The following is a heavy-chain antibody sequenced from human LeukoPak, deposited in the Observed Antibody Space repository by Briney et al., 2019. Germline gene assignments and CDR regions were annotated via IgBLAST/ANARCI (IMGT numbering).Heavy chain of an antibody. V-gene: IGHV1-8*03. CDR1: GYTFTSYD. CDR3: ARSPPGLWFGEPPDYFDY. J-gene: IGHJ4*02. D-gene: IGHD3-10*01. CDR2: MNPNSGNT. Sequence: ASVKVSCKASGYTFTSYDINWVRQATGQGLEWMGWMNPNSGNTGYAQKLQGRVTITRNTSISTAYMELSSLRSEDTAVYYCARSPPGLWFGEPPDYFDYWGQGTLVTVSS.